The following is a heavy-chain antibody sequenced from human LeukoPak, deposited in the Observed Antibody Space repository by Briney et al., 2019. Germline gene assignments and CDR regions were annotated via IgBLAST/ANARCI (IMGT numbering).Heavy chain of an antibody. CDR3: ARSYYYAGYYAGYGMDV. V-gene: IGHV4-39*07. J-gene: IGHJ6*02. Sequence: SETLSLTCTVSGGSISSSSYYWGWIRQPPGKGLEWIGTIYFTGDTYYNPSLKSRVTISVDTSKNQFSLKLTSVTAADTAVYYCARSYYYAGYYAGYGMDVWGQGTTVTVSS. D-gene: IGHD3-16*01. CDR2: IYFTGDT. CDR1: GGSISSSSYY.